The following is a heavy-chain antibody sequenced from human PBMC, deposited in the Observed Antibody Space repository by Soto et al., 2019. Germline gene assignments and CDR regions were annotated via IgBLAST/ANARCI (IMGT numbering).Heavy chain of an antibody. J-gene: IGHJ6*02. Sequence: SETLSLTCTVSGGSISSYYWSWIRQPPGKGLEWIGYIYYSGSTNYNPSLKSRVTISVDASKDQFSLKLSSVTAADTAVYYCARDYPGSSSYYGMDVWGQGTTVTVSS. CDR1: GGSISSYY. V-gene: IGHV4-59*01. CDR2: IYYSGST. D-gene: IGHD6-13*01. CDR3: ARDYPGSSSYYGMDV.